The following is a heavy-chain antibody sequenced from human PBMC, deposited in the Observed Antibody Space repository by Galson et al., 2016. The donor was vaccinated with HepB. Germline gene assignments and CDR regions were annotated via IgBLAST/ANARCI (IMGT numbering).Heavy chain of an antibody. V-gene: IGHV4-61*02. Sequence: TLSLTCTVSGDSIISSRYYYWTWIRQPVGRELEWIGLIYNSGSTNYNPSLKSRVTISLGTPKNQFSLKLSSVTAADTAVYYCAREFGTWGQGTLVTVSS. CDR3: AREFGT. CDR2: IYNSGST. J-gene: IGHJ5*02. CDR1: GDSIISSRYYY. D-gene: IGHD3-10*01.